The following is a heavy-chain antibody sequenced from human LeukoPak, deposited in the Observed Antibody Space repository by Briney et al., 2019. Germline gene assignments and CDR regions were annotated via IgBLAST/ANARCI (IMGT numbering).Heavy chain of an antibody. J-gene: IGHJ3*02. CDR1: GFTVSSNY. CDR3: ARAFYCGSSRTNAFDI. V-gene: IGHV3-66*02. D-gene: IGHD1-26*01. Sequence: GGSLRLSCAASGFTVSSNYMSWVREAPGKGLEWVSVIYSGGSTYYADSVKGRFTISRDNSKNTLYLQMNSLRAEDTAVYYCARAFYCGSSRTNAFDIWGQGTMVTVSS. CDR2: IYSGGST.